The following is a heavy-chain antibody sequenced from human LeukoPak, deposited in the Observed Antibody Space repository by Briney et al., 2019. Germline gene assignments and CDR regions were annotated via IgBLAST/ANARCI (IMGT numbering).Heavy chain of an antibody. Sequence: GGSLRLSCAAFGFPLSSYAMSWVRQAPGKGLEWVSATSSSDAGTYHADSVRGRFTISRDNSKNTLYLQMNSLRVEDAAVYYCARAPVTSCRGAYCYPFDYWGQGTLVTVSS. V-gene: IGHV3-23*01. D-gene: IGHD2-21*01. J-gene: IGHJ4*02. CDR1: GFPLSSYA. CDR2: TSSSDAGT. CDR3: ARAPVTSCRGAYCYPFDY.